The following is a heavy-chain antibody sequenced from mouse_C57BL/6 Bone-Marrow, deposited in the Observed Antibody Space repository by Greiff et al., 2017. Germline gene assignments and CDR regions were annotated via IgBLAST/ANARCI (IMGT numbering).Heavy chain of an antibody. J-gene: IGHJ4*01. Sequence: QVQLQQSGPGLVQPSQCLSISCTVSGFSLTSYGVHWVRQSPGKGLEWLGVIWSGGSTDYNAAFISRLSISKDNTKSQVFFKMNRLQADDTAIYFCASYYDAMDYGGQGTSVTVSA. CDR2: IWSGGST. V-gene: IGHV2-2*01. CDR3: ASYYDAMDY. CDR1: GFSLTSYG.